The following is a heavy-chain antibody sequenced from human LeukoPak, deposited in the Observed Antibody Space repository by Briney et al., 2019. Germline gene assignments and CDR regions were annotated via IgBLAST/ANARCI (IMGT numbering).Heavy chain of an antibody. D-gene: IGHD5-24*01. J-gene: IGHJ4*02. CDR3: ARGWVEMAITD. CDR2: IYYSGST. Sequence: SETLSLTCIVSGGSISSTTYYWGWIRQPPGKGLEWIGNIYYSGSTYYNPSLMSRITISVDTSKNQFSLKLSSVTAADTAVYYCARGWVEMAITDWGQGTLVTVSS. V-gene: IGHV4-39*01. CDR1: GGSISSTTYY.